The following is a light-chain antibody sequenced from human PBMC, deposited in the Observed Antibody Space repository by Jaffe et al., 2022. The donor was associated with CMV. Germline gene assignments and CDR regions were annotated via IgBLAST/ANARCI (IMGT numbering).Light chain of an antibody. J-gene: IGKJ2*01. Sequence: DIQMTQSPSSLSASVGDRVTITCRASQDISSYLAWFQQKPGKVPKLLIHSASILQSGVPSRFSGSGSGTDFTLTISNLQTEDVAIYYCQKYNSAPHTFGQGTKLEIK. V-gene: IGKV1-27*01. CDR1: QDISSY. CDR3: QKYNSAPHT. CDR2: SAS.